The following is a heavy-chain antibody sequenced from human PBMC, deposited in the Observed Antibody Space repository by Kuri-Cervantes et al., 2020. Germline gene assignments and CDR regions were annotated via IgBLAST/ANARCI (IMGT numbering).Heavy chain of an antibody. Sequence: SVKVSCKASGDRFGNYGITWVRQAPGQGLEWMGTIIPIFGTVDHAERFQGRVTITADKSTTTAYIELSSLRSDDTAVYYCAREKGEGRIVVVPAAIAGQGEWFDPWGQGTLITVSS. CDR1: GDRFGNYG. CDR2: IIPIFGTV. J-gene: IGHJ5*02. V-gene: IGHV1-69*06. D-gene: IGHD2-2*02. CDR3: AREKGEGRIVVVPAAIAGQGEWFDP.